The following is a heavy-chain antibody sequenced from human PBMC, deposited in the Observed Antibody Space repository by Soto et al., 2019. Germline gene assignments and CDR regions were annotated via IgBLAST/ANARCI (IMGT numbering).Heavy chain of an antibody. J-gene: IGHJ4*02. D-gene: IGHD1-26*01. CDR3: AHILGIGGYYEGFDY. Sequence: QITLKESGPTLVKPTQTLTLTCTFSGFSLSTSSGVCVGWIRQPPGKALEWLAFIYWDDEKRYSPSLKSRLTVTKDTSKNQVVLILTNMDPVDTATYYCAHILGIGGYYEGFDYWGPGALVTVSS. V-gene: IGHV2-5*02. CDR1: GFSLSTSSGVC. CDR2: IYWDDEK.